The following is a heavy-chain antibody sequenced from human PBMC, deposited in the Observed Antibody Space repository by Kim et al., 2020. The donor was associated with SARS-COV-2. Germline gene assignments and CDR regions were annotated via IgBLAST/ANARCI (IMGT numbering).Heavy chain of an antibody. V-gene: IGHV3-33*08. J-gene: IGHJ4*02. CDR3: ARSAAVWGNSHCPGY. D-gene: IGHD3-16*01. CDR1: GFMFSNYG. CDR2: IWYDGSNK. Sequence: GGSLRLSCAASGFMFSNYGMHWVRQAPGKGLEWVALIWYDGSNKYYADSVKGRFTISRDNSKNTLYLQMNSLRAEDTAVYYCARSAAVWGNSHCPGYWGQGTLVTVSS.